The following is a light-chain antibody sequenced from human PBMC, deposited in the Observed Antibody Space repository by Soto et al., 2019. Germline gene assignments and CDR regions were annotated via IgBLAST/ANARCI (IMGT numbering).Light chain of an antibody. CDR3: QQLFMHPPT. CDR1: QGIINY. Sequence: IQLTQSPSSLSASVGDRVTITCRASQGIINYLAWYQQKPGQAPKLLIYGASTLQSGVPSRFGGSGSGTDFTLTVISLKPEDFATYSCQQLFMHPPTFGPGTKVHI. CDR2: GAS. V-gene: IGKV1-9*01. J-gene: IGKJ3*01.